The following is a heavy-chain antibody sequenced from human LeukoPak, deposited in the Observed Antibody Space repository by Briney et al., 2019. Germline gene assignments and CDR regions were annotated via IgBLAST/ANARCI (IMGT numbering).Heavy chain of an antibody. CDR1: GFTFSSYE. Sequence: GGSLRLSCAASGFTFSSYEMNWVRQAPGKGLEWVSYISSSGSTIYYADSVKGRFTISRDNAKNSLYLQMNSLRAEDTAVYYCARGVGQAYYYYYMDVWGKGTTVTISS. CDR2: ISSSGSTI. V-gene: IGHV3-48*03. D-gene: IGHD5/OR15-5a*01. CDR3: ARGVGQAYYYYYMDV. J-gene: IGHJ6*03.